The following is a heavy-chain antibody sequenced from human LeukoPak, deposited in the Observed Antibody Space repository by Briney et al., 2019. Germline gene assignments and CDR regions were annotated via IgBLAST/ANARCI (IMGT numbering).Heavy chain of an antibody. V-gene: IGHV1-69*13. J-gene: IGHJ4*02. D-gene: IGHD2-2*01. CDR3: ARPLGYCSSTSCYGYFGY. CDR1: GGTFSSYA. Sequence: ASVKVSCKASGGTFSSYAISWVRQAPGQGLEWMGGIIPIFGTANYAQKFQGRVTITADESTSTAYMELSSLRSEDTAVYYCARPLGYCSSTSCYGYFGYWGQGTLVTVSS. CDR2: IIPIFGTA.